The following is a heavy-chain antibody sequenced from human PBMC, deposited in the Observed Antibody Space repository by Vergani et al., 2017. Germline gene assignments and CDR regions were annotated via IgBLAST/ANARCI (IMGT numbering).Heavy chain of an antibody. J-gene: IGHJ5*02. CDR1: GLTLSSYG. V-gene: IGHV3-30*02. D-gene: IGHD1-7*01. CDR2: TRPHEDGA. Sequence: QVQLVESGGGVVQPGGSMRLSCSASGLTLSSYGVHWVRQAPGRGLESVTFTRPHEDGAFYSASVRCRFTVSRDNSKNTLYLEMNRLNVYDTAIYYCGKTQGTVVGTWWFDPWGQETPLTVSS. CDR3: GKTQGTVVGTWWFDP.